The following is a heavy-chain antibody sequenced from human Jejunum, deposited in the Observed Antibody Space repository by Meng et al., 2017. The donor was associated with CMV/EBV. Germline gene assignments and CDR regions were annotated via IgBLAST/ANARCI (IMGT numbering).Heavy chain of an antibody. CDR3: AKAGCSGGNCYRPPDY. CDR2: ISGSGGST. V-gene: IGHV3-23*01. J-gene: IGHJ4*02. D-gene: IGHD2-15*01. CDR1: GFIFSTYA. Sequence: EVQLLESGGGLVQPGGSLRLSCEVSGFIFSTYAMSWVRQAPGKGLEWVSTISGSGGSTYYADSVKGRFSISRDNSRNTLYLQMNSLRAEDTAVYYCAKAGCSGGNCYRPPDYWGQGTLVTVYS.